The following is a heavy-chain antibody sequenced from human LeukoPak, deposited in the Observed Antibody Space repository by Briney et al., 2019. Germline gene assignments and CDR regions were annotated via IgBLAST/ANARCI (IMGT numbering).Heavy chain of an antibody. J-gene: IGHJ4*02. CDR2: TFYRSKWYN. D-gene: IGHD6-19*01. CDR1: GDSVSSNSAA. Sequence: SQTLSLTCAISGDSVSSNSAAWNWIRHYPSRCRECLGRTFYRSKWYNDYAVSVKSRITINPDTSNNQFSLQLNSVTPEDTAVYYCARDRSSGWYYFDYWGQGTLVTVSS. CDR3: ARDRSSGWYYFDY. V-gene: IGHV6-1*01.